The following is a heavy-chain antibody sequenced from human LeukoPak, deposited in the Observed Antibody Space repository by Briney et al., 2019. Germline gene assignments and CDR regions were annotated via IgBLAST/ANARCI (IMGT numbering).Heavy chain of an antibody. V-gene: IGHV1-46*01. Sequence: ASVKVSCKASGYTFTSYYMHWVRQAPGQGLEWMGIINPSGGSTSYAQKFQGRVTMTRDMSTSTVYMELSSLRSEDTAVYYCARDTCSGGSCYVIGYWGQGTLVTVSS. D-gene: IGHD2-15*01. CDR2: INPSGGST. J-gene: IGHJ4*02. CDR3: ARDTCSGGSCYVIGY. CDR1: GYTFTSYY.